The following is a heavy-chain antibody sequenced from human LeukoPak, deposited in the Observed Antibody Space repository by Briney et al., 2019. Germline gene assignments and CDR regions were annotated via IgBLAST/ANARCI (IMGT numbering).Heavy chain of an antibody. Sequence: GGSLRLSCAASGFTFSDYSMSWIRQAPGKGLEWVSYISSSGSTIYYADSVKGRFTISRDNAKNSLYLQMNSLRAEDTAVYYCARAAYSYGYGWFDPWGQGTLVTVSS. J-gene: IGHJ5*02. D-gene: IGHD5-18*01. V-gene: IGHV3-11*01. CDR3: ARAAYSYGYGWFDP. CDR2: ISSSGSTI. CDR1: GFTFSDYS.